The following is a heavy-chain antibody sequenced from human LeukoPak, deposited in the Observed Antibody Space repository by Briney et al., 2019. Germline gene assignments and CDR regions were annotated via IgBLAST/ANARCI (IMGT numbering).Heavy chain of an antibody. CDR3: VRGAAATLFDY. CDR2: IKSDGSNT. Sequence: PGGSLRLSCAASGFTFSSYWMHWVRQAPGKGLVWVSRIKSDGSNTNYADSVKGRFSISRDNTHNSLSLRMNSLGAEDTAVYHCVRGAAATLFDYWGQGTLVTVSS. V-gene: IGHV3-74*01. D-gene: IGHD1-26*01. J-gene: IGHJ4*02. CDR1: GFTFSSYW.